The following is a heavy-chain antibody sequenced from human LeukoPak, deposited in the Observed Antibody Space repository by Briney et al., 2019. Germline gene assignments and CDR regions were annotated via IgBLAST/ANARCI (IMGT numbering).Heavy chain of an antibody. CDR2: MNPNSGNT. Sequence: ASVKVSCKASGYTFTGYNMHWVRQAPGQGLEWMGWMNPNSGNTGYAQKFQGRVTITRNTSISTAYMELSSLRSEDTAVYYCARARPRYCSSFDPWGQGTLVTVSS. V-gene: IGHV1-8*02. J-gene: IGHJ5*02. CDR1: GYTFTGYN. D-gene: IGHD2-2*01. CDR3: ARARPRYCSSFDP.